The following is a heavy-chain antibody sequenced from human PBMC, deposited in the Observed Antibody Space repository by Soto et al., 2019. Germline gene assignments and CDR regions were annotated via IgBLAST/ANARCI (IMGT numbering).Heavy chain of an antibody. Sequence: GGSLRLSCAASGFTFSSYAMHWVRQAPGKGLEWVAVISYDGSNKYYADSVKGRFTISRDNSKNTLYLQMNSLRAEDTAVYYCARRDYGDYQGDYGMDVWGQGTTVTVSS. V-gene: IGHV3-30-3*01. CDR2: ISYDGSNK. J-gene: IGHJ6*02. CDR1: GFTFSSYA. D-gene: IGHD4-17*01. CDR3: ARRDYGDYQGDYGMDV.